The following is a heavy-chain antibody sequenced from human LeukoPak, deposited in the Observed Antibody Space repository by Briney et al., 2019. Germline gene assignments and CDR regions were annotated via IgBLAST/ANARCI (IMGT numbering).Heavy chain of an antibody. V-gene: IGHV3-30*02. CDR3: AKDLRPYYGSGSHNWFDP. Sequence: PGGSLRLSCAASGFTFSSYGMHWVRQAPGKGLEWVAFMRYDGSNKYYADSVKGRFTISRDNSKNTLYLQMNSLRAEDTAVYYCAKDLRPYYGSGSHNWFDPWGQGTLVTVSS. CDR1: GFTFSSYG. CDR2: MRYDGSNK. J-gene: IGHJ5*02. D-gene: IGHD3-10*01.